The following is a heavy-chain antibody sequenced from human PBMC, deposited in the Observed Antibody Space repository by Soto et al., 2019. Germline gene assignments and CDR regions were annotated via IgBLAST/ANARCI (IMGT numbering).Heavy chain of an antibody. J-gene: IGHJ3*02. CDR2: INHSGST. D-gene: IGHD6-13*01. CDR3: ARGVAAAGSRDAFDI. V-gene: IGHV4-34*01. Sequence: SETLSLTCAVYGGSFSGYYWSWIRQPPGKGLEWIGEINHSGSTNYNPSLKSRVTISVDRSKNQFSLKLSSVTAADTAVYYCARGVAAAGSRDAFDIWGQGTMVTVSS. CDR1: GGSFSGYY.